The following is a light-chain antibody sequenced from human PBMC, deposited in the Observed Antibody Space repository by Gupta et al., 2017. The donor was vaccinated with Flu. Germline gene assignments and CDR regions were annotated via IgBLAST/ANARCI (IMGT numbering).Light chain of an antibody. V-gene: IGKV1-39*01. CDR2: AAS. J-gene: IGKJ2*01. CDR1: QGIRTY. Sequence: SSRSASVGDRITRTGRASQGIRTYLNGDQQKPGKAPKVLIDAASNLQSGVPSRFSGSGSGTDCTLTISSLQPEDFATYYCKQRDNTLMGTFGQGTKVEI. CDR3: KQRDNTLMGT.